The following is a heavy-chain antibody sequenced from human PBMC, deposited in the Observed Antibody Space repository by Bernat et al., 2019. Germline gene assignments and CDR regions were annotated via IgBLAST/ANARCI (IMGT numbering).Heavy chain of an antibody. V-gene: IGHV3-30*18. Sequence: QVQLVESGGGVVQPGRSLRLSCAASGFTFSSYGMHWVRQAPGKGLEWVAVISYDGSNKYYADSVKGRFTISRDNSKNTLYLQMNSLRAEDTAVYYCANKPRHYDYGDSGGYWGQGTLVTVSS. CDR2: ISYDGSNK. CDR1: GFTFSSYG. CDR3: ANKPRHYDYGDSGGY. J-gene: IGHJ4*02. D-gene: IGHD4-17*01.